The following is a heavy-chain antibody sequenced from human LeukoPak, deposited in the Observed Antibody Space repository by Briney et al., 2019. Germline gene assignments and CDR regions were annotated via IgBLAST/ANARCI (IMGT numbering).Heavy chain of an antibody. CDR2: ISGSGGIT. CDR1: GFTFSSYG. CDR3: AKDGGGWYSSSSLEYFQH. D-gene: IGHD6-19*01. V-gene: IGHV3-23*01. Sequence: GGSLRLSCAASGFTFSSYGMHWVGQAPGKGLEWVSGISGSGGITYYADSVKGRFTISRDNSKNTLYLQMNSLRAEDTAVYYCAKDGGGWYSSSSLEYFQHWGQGTLVTVSS. J-gene: IGHJ1*01.